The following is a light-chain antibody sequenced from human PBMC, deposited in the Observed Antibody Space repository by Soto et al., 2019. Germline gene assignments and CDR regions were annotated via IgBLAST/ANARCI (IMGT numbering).Light chain of an antibody. CDR2: AAS. J-gene: IGKJ1*01. CDR3: QQYGSSRGT. V-gene: IGKV3-20*01. Sequence: EIVLTQSPGTLSLSPGERAALSCRASQSVSTTYLACYQQKPAQAPRLLIYAASSRATGIPDRFSGSGSGTDLTLTISRLEPEDFAVYYCQQYGSSRGTFGQGTKVEIK. CDR1: QSVSTTY.